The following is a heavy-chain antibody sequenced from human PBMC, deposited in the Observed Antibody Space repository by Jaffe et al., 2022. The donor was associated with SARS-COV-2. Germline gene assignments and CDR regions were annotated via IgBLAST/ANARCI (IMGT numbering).Heavy chain of an antibody. CDR1: GFTFDDYA. CDR3: AKDISPIYSSSWLGVFDY. J-gene: IGHJ4*02. CDR2: ISWNSGSI. D-gene: IGHD6-13*01. Sequence: EVQLVESGGGLVQPGRSLRLSCAASGFTFDDYAMHWVRQAPGKGLEWVSGISWNSGSIGYADSVKGRFTISRDNAKNSLYLQMNSLRAEDTALYYCAKDISPIYSSSWLGVFDYWGQGTLVTVSS. V-gene: IGHV3-9*01.